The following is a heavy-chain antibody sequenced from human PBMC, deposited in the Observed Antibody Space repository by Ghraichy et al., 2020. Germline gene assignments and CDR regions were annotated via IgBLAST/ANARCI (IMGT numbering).Heavy chain of an antibody. V-gene: IGHV1-69*05. Sequence: SVKVSCKASGGTFSSYAISWVRQAPGQGLEWMGGIIPIFGTANYAQKFQGRVTITTDESTSTAYMELSSLRSEDTAVYYCARDMDMVRGVMAYWGQGTLVTVSS. CDR2: IIPIFGTA. CDR1: GGTFSSYA. CDR3: ARDMDMVRGVMAY. D-gene: IGHD3-10*01. J-gene: IGHJ4*02.